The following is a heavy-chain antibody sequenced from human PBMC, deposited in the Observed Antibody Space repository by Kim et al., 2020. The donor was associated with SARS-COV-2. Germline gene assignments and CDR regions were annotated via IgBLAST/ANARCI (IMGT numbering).Heavy chain of an antibody. Sequence: GGSLRLSCAASGFTFSSYAMSWVRQAPGKGLEWVSVIYSGGSSTYYADSVKGRFTISRDNSKNTLYLQMNSLRAEDTAVYYCAKDRGLAVTGAEYFQHWGQGTLVTVSS. D-gene: IGHD2-21*02. V-gene: IGHV3-23*03. J-gene: IGHJ1*01. CDR1: GFTFSSYA. CDR2: IYSGGSST. CDR3: AKDRGLAVTGAEYFQH.